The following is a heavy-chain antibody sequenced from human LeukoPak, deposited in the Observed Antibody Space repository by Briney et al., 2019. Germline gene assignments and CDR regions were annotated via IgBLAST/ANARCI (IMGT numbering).Heavy chain of an antibody. D-gene: IGHD3-10*01. Sequence: GGSLRLSCAASGFTFSSYWMSWVRQAPGKGLEWVANIKQDGSEKYYVDSVKGRFTISRDNAKNSLYLQMNSLRAEDTAVYYCARYRGVGGVIGAFDIWGQGTMVTVSS. CDR2: IKQDGSEK. V-gene: IGHV3-7*01. J-gene: IGHJ3*02. CDR1: GFTFSSYW. CDR3: ARYRGVGGVIGAFDI.